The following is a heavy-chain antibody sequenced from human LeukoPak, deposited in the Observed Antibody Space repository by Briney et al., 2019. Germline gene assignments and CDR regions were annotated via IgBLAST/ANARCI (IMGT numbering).Heavy chain of an antibody. D-gene: IGHD3-10*01. CDR3: ARRIRGAPTDY. CDR1: GYTFTTYD. J-gene: IGHJ4*02. V-gene: IGHV1-8*01. CDR2: MNPNSGNA. Sequence: ASVKVSCKASGYTFTTYDLNWVRQATGQGFEWMGWMNPNSGNAGYAQKFQGRVTMTRDTSISTAYMELSNLTSEDTAVYYCARRIRGAPTDYWGQGTLVTVSS.